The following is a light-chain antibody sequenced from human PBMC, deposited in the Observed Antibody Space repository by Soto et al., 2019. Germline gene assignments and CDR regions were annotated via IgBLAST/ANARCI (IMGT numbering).Light chain of an antibody. CDR1: QSVSSY. CDR3: QQRSSWPLT. CDR2: DAS. V-gene: IGKV3-11*01. J-gene: IGKJ4*02. Sequence: EIVLTQSPATLSLSPGERATLSCWASQSVSSYLAWYQHKPGQAPRLLIYDASNRATGIPARFSGSGSGTDFTLTISSLEPEDFAVYYCQQRSSWPLTFGGGTKVDIK.